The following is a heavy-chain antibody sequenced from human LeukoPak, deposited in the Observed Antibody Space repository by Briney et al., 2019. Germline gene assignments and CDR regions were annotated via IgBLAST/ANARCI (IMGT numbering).Heavy chain of an antibody. CDR2: INHSEST. CDR1: GGSFSGYY. D-gene: IGHD5-12*01. Sequence: PSETLSLTCAVYGGSFSGYYWSWIRQPPGKGLEWIGQINHSESTKYNPPLNSRVTISVDTSKNQFSLKLSSVTDADTAVYYCARAEGGYSGYDLSLFDYWGQGNLVTVSS. V-gene: IGHV4-34*01. CDR3: ARAEGGYSGYDLSLFDY. J-gene: IGHJ4*02.